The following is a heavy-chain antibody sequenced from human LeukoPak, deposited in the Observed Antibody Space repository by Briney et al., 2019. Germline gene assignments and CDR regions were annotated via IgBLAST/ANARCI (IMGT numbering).Heavy chain of an antibody. CDR2: IYTSGST. Sequence: SETLSLTCTVSGGSISSYYWIWIRQPAGKGLEWIGRIYTSGSTNYNPSLKSRVTISVDKSKNQFPLKLSSVTAADTAVYYCARGYDFWSGYHLSYYYMDVWGKGTTVTVSS. CDR3: ARGYDFWSGYHLSYYYMDV. V-gene: IGHV4-4*07. D-gene: IGHD3-3*01. CDR1: GGSISSYY. J-gene: IGHJ6*03.